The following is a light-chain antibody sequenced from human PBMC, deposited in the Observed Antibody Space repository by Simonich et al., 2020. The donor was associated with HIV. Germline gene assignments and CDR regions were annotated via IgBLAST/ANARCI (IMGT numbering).Light chain of an antibody. Sequence: DIVLTQTPLSLSVTTGQPASNSCKSSQSLLHSVGKTYLYWYLQKPGQSPQLLMYEGSNRFPGVPDRFSGSGSGTDFTLKIRVEAEDVGVYYCLQSIQLRLTFGGGTKVEIK. J-gene: IGKJ4*01. CDR3: LQSIQLRLT. CDR2: EGS. V-gene: IGKV2D-29*02. CDR1: QSLLHSVGKTY.